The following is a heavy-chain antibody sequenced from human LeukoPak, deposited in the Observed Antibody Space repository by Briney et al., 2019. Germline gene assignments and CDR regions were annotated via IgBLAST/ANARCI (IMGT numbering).Heavy chain of an antibody. CDR3: AREASQKGAHYMDV. CDR2: IYYSGST. D-gene: IGHD3-16*01. V-gene: IGHV4-59*01. J-gene: IGHJ6*03. CDR1: GGSISSYY. Sequence: SETLSLTCTVSGGSISSYYWSWIRQPPGKGLEWIGYIYYSGSTNYNPSLKSRVTISVDTSKNQFSLKLSSVTAADTAVYYCAREASQKGAHYMDVWGKGTTVTISS.